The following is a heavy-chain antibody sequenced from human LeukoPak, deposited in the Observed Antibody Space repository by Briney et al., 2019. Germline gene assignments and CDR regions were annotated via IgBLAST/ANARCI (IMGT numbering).Heavy chain of an antibody. D-gene: IGHD2-2*01. CDR1: GSTFTKYW. CDR2: IHPGDSHT. V-gene: IGHV5-51*01. Sequence: HGESLKISCEPSGSTFTKYWIGWARQLPGKGLEWMGIIHPGDSHTWYSPSFQGQVTISADKSISMAYLQWSSLKASDTAMYFCARQPGMTAKSWYFDLWGRGTLVTVSS. CDR3: ARQPGMTAKSWYFDL. J-gene: IGHJ2*01.